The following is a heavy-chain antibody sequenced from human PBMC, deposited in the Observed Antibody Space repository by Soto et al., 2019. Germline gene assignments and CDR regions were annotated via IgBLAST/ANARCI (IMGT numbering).Heavy chain of an antibody. Sequence: ASVKVSCKASGYTFTSYAMHWVRQAPGQGLEWMGWISADNGNTKYSQKFQGRVTITTDTSTSTAYMELRSLRSDDTAVYYCARATPEVVVPAAVDYWGQGTLVTVSS. J-gene: IGHJ4*02. CDR3: ARATPEVVVPAAVDY. V-gene: IGHV1-3*01. CDR2: ISADNGNT. D-gene: IGHD2-2*01. CDR1: GYTFTSYA.